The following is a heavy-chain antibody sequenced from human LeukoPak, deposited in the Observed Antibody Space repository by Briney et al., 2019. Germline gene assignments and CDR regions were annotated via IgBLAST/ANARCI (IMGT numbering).Heavy chain of an antibody. Sequence: PSETLSLTCTVSGGSVSSNNYFWIWMRQPPGRGLEWIGYIYYTGGTDYNPSLKSRVTISIDTSKNQFSLKLSSVTAADTAVYYCARDGRGAAAADDPLDLWGQGTTVTVSS. D-gene: IGHD6-13*01. CDR1: GGSVSSNNYF. J-gene: IGHJ3*01. CDR3: ARDGRGAAAADDPLDL. CDR2: IYYTGGT. V-gene: IGHV4-61*01.